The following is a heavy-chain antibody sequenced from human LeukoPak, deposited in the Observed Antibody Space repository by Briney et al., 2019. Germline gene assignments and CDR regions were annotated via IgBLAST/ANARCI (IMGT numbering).Heavy chain of an antibody. CDR1: GGSISSYY. CDR2: IYNSGST. V-gene: IGHV4-4*07. Sequence: ETLSLTCTVSGGSISSYYWSWIRQPAGKGLEWIGRIYNSGSTTYNPSLKSRVTMSVDTSKNQFSLKLSSVTAADTAVYYCARDANPYGAVAGFDYWGQGTLVTVSS. CDR3: ARDANPYGAVAGFDY. J-gene: IGHJ4*02. D-gene: IGHD6-19*01.